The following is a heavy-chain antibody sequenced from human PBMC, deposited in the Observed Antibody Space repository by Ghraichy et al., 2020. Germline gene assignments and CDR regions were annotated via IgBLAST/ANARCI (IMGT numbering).Heavy chain of an antibody. D-gene: IGHD3-10*01. V-gene: IGHV3-21*01. CDR1: GFTFSSYS. CDR3: ARDRGNLSVDAFDI. J-gene: IGHJ3*02. CDR2: ISSSSSYI. Sequence: GGSLRLSCAASGFTFSSYSMNWVRQAPGKGLEWVSSISSSSSYIYYADSVKGRFTISRDNAKNSLYLQMNSLRAEDTAVYYCARDRGNLSVDAFDIWGQGTMVTVSS.